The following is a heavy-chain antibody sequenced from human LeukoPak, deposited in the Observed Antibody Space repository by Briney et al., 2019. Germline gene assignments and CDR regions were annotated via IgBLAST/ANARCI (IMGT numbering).Heavy chain of an antibody. Sequence: ASVKVSCKTSGYTFTGYHINWVRQAPGQGLEWVGWIRPNDGVTKYSQNLQCRVTMSSDTSISTTYVELSSLTSDDTATYYCARDDEHPYDTKVLDAYDVWGQGTMVTVSS. CDR3: ARDDEHPYDTKVLDAYDV. V-gene: IGHV1-2*02. J-gene: IGHJ3*01. D-gene: IGHD3-22*01. CDR1: GYTFTGYH. CDR2: IRPNDGVT.